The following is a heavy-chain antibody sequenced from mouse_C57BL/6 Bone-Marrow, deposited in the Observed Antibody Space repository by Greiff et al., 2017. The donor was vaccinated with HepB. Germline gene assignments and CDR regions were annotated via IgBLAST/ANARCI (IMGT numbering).Heavy chain of an antibody. CDR2: IHPNSGST. CDR3: ARSGFTTVVVDY. Sequence: VQLQQPGAELVKPGASVKLSCKASGYTFTSYWMHWVKQRPGQGLEWIGMIHPNSGSTNYNEKFKSKATLTVDKSSSTAYMQLSSLTSEDSAVYYCARSGFTTVVVDYWGQGTTLTVSS. CDR1: GYTFTSYW. V-gene: IGHV1-64*01. J-gene: IGHJ2*01. D-gene: IGHD1-1*01.